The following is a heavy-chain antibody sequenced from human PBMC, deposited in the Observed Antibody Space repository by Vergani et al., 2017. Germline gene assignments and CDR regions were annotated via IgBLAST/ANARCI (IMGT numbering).Heavy chain of an antibody. D-gene: IGHD2-15*01. CDR3: AREGEINCSGGSCYYRGANYYYGMDL. CDR1: GYTFTSYY. J-gene: IGHJ6*02. CDR2: INPSGGST. V-gene: IGHV1-46*03. Sequence: VKLVQSGAAVKKPGASVKVSCKASGYTFTSYYMHWVRQAPGQGLEWMGIINPSGGSTSYAQKFQGTVTMTRDTSTSTVYMELSSLRSEETAVYYCAREGEINCSGGSCYYRGANYYYGMDLWGQGTTVTVSS.